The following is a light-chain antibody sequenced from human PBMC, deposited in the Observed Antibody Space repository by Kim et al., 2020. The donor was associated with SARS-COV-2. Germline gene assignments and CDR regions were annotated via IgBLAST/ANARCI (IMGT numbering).Light chain of an antibody. J-gene: IGKJ3*01. CDR2: DAS. CDR1: QGVRRY. V-gene: IGKV3-11*01. CDR3: QQRSSWPFT. Sequence: PGERATLSCRASQGVRRYLAWFQQRPGQAPRLLIYDASNWATGIPARFSGSGSGADFTLTISSLEPEDFAVYYCQQRSSWPFTFGPGTKVDIK.